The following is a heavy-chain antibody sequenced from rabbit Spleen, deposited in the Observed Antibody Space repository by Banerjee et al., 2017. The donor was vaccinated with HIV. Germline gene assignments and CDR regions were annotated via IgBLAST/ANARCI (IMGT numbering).Heavy chain of an antibody. V-gene: IGHV1S45*01. D-gene: IGHD8-1*01. Sequence: QEQLEESGGDLVKPEGSLTLTCTASGFSFSSSYWICWVRQAPGKGLEWIGCIYVGSIGSTYFASWAKGRFTISKTSATTVTLQMTSLTAADTATYFCARDPGSSYYYAMDLWGPGTLVTVS. J-gene: IGHJ6*01. CDR2: IYVGSIGST. CDR3: ARDPGSSYYYAMDL. CDR1: GFSFSSSYW.